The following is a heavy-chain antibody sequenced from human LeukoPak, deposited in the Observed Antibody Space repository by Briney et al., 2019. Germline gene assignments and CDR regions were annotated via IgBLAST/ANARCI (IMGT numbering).Heavy chain of an antibody. CDR1: GGTFSGYY. CDR3: ARASFDSGGYGAFDI. J-gene: IGHJ3*02. V-gene: IGHV4-34*01. Sequence: PSETLSLTCAVYGGTFSGYYWSWVRQPPGKGLEWIGEINHSGSPNYNPSLKSRATIPVDTSKNQFSLKLNSVTAADTAVYYCARASFDSGGYGAFDIWGQGTMVTVSS. CDR2: INHSGSP. D-gene: IGHD3-22*01.